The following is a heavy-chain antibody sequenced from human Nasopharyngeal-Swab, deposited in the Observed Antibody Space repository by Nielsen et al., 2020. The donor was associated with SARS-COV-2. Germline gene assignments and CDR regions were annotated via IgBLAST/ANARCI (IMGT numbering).Heavy chain of an antibody. J-gene: IGHJ6*02. CDR3: ARDTRLRGYSGYDSRYYYYYGMDV. Sequence: WVRQAPGQGLEGLGIINPSGGSTSYAKKFQGRVTMTRDTPTSTVYMELSSLRSEDTAVYYCARDTRLRGYSGYDSRYYYYYGMDVWGQGTTVTVSS. V-gene: IGHV1-46*01. CDR2: INPSGGST. D-gene: IGHD5-12*01.